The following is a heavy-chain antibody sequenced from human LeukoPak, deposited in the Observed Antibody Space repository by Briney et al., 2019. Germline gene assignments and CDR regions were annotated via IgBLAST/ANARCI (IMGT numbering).Heavy chain of an antibody. D-gene: IGHD3-10*01. J-gene: IGHJ4*02. CDR3: ARSYASGSYLF. Sequence: ASVRVSCKASGYTFNDYYIHWVRQAPGQGPEWMGWISPNSGVTKYPQKFQGRFTVTRDTSITTAYMELSGLRSDDTAVYYCARSYASGSYLFWGQGTLVTVSS. V-gene: IGHV1-2*02. CDR1: GYTFNDYY. CDR2: ISPNSGVT.